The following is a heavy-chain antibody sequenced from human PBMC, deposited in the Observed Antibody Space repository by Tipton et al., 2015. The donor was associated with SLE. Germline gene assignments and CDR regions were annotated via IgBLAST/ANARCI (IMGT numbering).Heavy chain of an antibody. D-gene: IGHD2-21*02. V-gene: IGHV3-30*02. Sequence: LRLSCAASGFTSSSYGMHWVRQAPGKGLEWVAFIRSDGSNKYYADSVKGRFTISRDNSKNTLYLQMNSLRAEDTAVYYCAKTYCGGDCYPFGSWGQGTLVTVSS. CDR3: AKTYCGGDCYPFGS. CDR1: GFTSSSYG. CDR2: IRSDGSNK. J-gene: IGHJ4*02.